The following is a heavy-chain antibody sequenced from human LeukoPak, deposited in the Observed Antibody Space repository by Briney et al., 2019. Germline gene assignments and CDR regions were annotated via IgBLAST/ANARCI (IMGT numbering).Heavy chain of an antibody. Sequence: SETLSLTCTVSGGSISSSSYYWGWIRQPPGKGLEWIGSIYYSGSTYYNPSLKSRVTISVDTSKNQFSLKLSSVTAADTAVYYCASSAVPWIYYWGQGTLVTVSS. CDR1: GGSISSSSYY. J-gene: IGHJ4*02. CDR3: ASSAVPWIYY. CDR2: IYYSGST. D-gene: IGHD2-2*03. V-gene: IGHV4-39*07.